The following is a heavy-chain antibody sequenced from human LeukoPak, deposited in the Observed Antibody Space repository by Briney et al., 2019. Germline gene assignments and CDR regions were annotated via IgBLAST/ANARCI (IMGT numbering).Heavy chain of an antibody. CDR1: GFTFSSYA. CDR2: ISGSGGST. V-gene: IGHV3-23*01. D-gene: IGHD6-19*01. CDR3: ATYSSGWFNFDY. Sequence: GGSLRLSCAASGFTFSSYAMSWVRQAPGKGLEWVSAISGSGGSTYYADSVKGRFTISRDNSKNTLYLQMNSLRAEDTAVYYCATYSSGWFNFDYWGQGTLVTVSS. J-gene: IGHJ4*02.